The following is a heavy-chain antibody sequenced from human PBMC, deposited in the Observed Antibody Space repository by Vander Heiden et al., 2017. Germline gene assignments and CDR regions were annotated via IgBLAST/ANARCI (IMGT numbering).Heavy chain of an antibody. J-gene: IGHJ3*02. CDR3: ARDSMRLRYFDYDAFDI. CDR2: ISSSSSTI. CDR1: GFTFSSYS. D-gene: IGHD3-9*01. V-gene: IGHV3-48*02. Sequence: EVQLVESGGGLVQSGGSLRLSCAASGFTFSSYSMNWVRQAPGKGLEWVSYISSSSSTIYYADSVKGRFTISRDNAKNSLYLQMNSLRDEDTAVYYCARDSMRLRYFDYDAFDIWGQGTMVTVSS.